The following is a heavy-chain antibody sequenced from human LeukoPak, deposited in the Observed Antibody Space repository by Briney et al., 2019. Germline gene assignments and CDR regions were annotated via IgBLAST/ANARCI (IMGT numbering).Heavy chain of an antibody. V-gene: IGHV1-8*01. CDR1: GYTFTSYD. CDR2: MNPNSGNT. Sequence: ASVKVSCKASGYTFTSYDINWVRQATGQGLEWMGWMNPNSGNTGYAQKFQGRVTMTRNTSISTAYMELSGLRSEDTAVYYCARIRSGYYYYFDYWGQGTLVTVSS. J-gene: IGHJ4*02. CDR3: ARIRSGYYYYFDY. D-gene: IGHD3-22*01.